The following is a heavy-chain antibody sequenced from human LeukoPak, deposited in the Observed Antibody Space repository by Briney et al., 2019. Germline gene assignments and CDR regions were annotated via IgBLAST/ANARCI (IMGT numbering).Heavy chain of an antibody. V-gene: IGHV3-33*01. CDR2: IWYDGSNK. CDR1: GFTFSSYG. Sequence: GGSLRHSCAASGFTFSSYGMHWVRQAPGKGLEWVAVIWYDGSNKYYADSVKGRFTISRDNSKNTLYLQMNSLRAEDTAVYYCARGTKIRHCSSTSCYTRGYYFNYWGQGTLVTVSS. D-gene: IGHD2-2*02. CDR3: ARGTKIRHCSSTSCYTRGYYFNY. J-gene: IGHJ4*02.